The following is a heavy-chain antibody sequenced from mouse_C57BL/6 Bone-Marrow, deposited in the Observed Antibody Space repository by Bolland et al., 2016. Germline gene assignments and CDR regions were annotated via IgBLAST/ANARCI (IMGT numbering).Heavy chain of an antibody. V-gene: IGHV14-4*01. Sequence: GDTEYASKFQGKATITADTSSNTAYLQLSSLTSEDTAVYYCTTPAQATRFAYWGQGTLV. CDR3: TTPAQATRFAY. D-gene: IGHD3-2*02. J-gene: IGHJ3*01. CDR2: GDT.